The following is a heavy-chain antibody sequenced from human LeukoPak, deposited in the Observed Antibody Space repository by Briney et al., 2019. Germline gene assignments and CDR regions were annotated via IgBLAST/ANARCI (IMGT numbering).Heavy chain of an antibody. CDR2: ISGSGNDI. V-gene: IGHV3-11*01. CDR3: GTHAGRTGSDD. J-gene: IGHJ4*02. CDR1: GFIFSGYY. D-gene: IGHD3/OR15-3a*01. Sequence: GGSLRLSCATSGFIFSGYYMSLIRQAPGKGLEWVSYISGSGNDISYADSVKGRFTISRGNAKGSLYLQMNSLRAADTAVYYCGTHAGRTGSDDWGQGTLVTVSS.